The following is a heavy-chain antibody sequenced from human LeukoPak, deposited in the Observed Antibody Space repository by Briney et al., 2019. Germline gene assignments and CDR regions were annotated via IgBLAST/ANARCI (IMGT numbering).Heavy chain of an antibody. CDR3: ARSSIYGDCGAFDI. V-gene: IGHV4-59*01. J-gene: IGHJ3*02. CDR2: IYYSGST. D-gene: IGHD4-17*01. Sequence: SSETLSLTCTVSGGSISSYYWSWIRQPPGKGLEWIGYIYYSGSTNYNPSLKSRVTISVDTSKNQFSLKLSSVTAADTAVYYCARSSIYGDCGAFDIWGQGTMVTVSS. CDR1: GGSISSYY.